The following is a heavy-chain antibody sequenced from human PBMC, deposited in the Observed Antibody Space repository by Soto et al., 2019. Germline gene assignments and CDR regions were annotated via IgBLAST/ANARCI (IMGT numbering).Heavy chain of an antibody. CDR2: IYYSGST. D-gene: IGHD3-10*01. Sequence: PSEPPALTCTVSGGSISSYYWSWIRQPPGKGLERIGYIYYSGSTNYNPSLKSRVTISVDTSKNQFSLKLSSVTAADTAVYYCARGKDDDGSGSYYFDDWGQGTLVIV. V-gene: IGHV4-59*01. CDR3: ARGKDDDGSGSYYFDD. CDR1: GGSISSYY. J-gene: IGHJ4*02.